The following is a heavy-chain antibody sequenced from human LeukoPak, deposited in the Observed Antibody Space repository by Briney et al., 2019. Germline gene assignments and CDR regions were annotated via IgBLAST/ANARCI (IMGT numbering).Heavy chain of an antibody. V-gene: IGHV1-46*01. CDR3: ARQIAVAGQYFDY. J-gene: IGHJ4*02. CDR1: EYILTELS. Sequence: ASVKVSCKVSEYILTELSMHWVRQAPGQGLEWMGIISPSGGSTSYAQKFQGRVTMTRDMSTSTVYMELSSLRSEDTAVYYCARQIAVAGQYFDYWGQGTLVTVSS. D-gene: IGHD6-19*01. CDR2: ISPSGGST.